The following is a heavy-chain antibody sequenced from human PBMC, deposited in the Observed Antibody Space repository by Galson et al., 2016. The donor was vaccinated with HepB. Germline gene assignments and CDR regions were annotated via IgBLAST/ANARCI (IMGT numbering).Heavy chain of an antibody. CDR3: ARANYDVVSCHPQGYDY. D-gene: IGHD3-10*02. Sequence: QSGAEVKTPGESLKISCKTSGYTFSNYWIAWVRQMPGKGLEWMGISYPDDSDARYSPSFQGQVTFSGDRSIDTAYLQWSSLKASDSAMYFCARANYDVVSCHPQGYDYWGQGTLVTVSS. CDR2: SYPDDSDA. V-gene: IGHV5-51*01. CDR1: GYTFSNYW. J-gene: IGHJ4*02.